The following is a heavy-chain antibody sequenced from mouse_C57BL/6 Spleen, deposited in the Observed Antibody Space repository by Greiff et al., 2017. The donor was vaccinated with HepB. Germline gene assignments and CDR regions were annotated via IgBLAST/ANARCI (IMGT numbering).Heavy chain of an antibody. V-gene: IGHV10-1*01. CDR3: VRQGTGWYFDV. Sequence: EVKVVESGGGLVQPKGSLKLSCAASGFSFNTYAMNWVRQAPGKGLEWVARIRSKSNNYATYYADSVKDRFTISRDDSESMLYLQMNNLKTEDTAMYYCVRQGTGWYFDVWGTGTTVTVSS. J-gene: IGHJ1*03. CDR1: GFSFNTYA. D-gene: IGHD3-3*01. CDR2: IRSKSNNYAT.